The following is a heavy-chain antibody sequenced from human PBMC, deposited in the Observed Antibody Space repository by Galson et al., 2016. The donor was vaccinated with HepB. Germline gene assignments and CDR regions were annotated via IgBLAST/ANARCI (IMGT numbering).Heavy chain of an antibody. J-gene: IGHJ5*02. CDR2: INPSGGST. D-gene: IGHD3-10*01. CDR3: ARVSLIRGPDP. CDR1: GYTFTSYY. Sequence: VKVSCKASGYTFTSYYMHWVRQAPGQGLEWMGIINPSGGSTSYAQKFQGRVTMTRDTSTSTVYMELSSLRSEDTAFYYCARVSLIRGPDPWGQGALVTVSS. V-gene: IGHV1-46*01.